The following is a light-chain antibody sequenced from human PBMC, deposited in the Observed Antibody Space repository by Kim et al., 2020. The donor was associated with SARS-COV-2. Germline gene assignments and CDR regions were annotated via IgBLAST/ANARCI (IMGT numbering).Light chain of an antibody. CDR3: QKYYGTHYS. Sequence: DIQMTQSPSALSASVGDRVTITCRASQGVSSYVAWYQQKPGEVPRLLIYDASTLQSGVPSRFSGSGSGTDFTLTISSLQPEDFAAYYCQKYYGTHYSFGQGTKVDIK. CDR1: QGVSSY. J-gene: IGKJ2*03. CDR2: DAS. V-gene: IGKV1-27*01.